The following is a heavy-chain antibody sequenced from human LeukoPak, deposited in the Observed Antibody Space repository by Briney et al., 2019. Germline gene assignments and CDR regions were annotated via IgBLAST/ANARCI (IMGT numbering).Heavy chain of an antibody. CDR1: GFTFSSYW. D-gene: IGHD4-11*01. CDR2: IKGDGSST. V-gene: IGHV3-74*01. Sequence: GGSLRLSCAASGFTFSSYWMHWVRHTPGKGLVWVSRIKGDGSSTSYADSVKGRFTISRDNAKNSLYLQMNSLRAEDTAVYYCAREYGNFRFFDYWGQGTLVTVSS. CDR3: AREYGNFRFFDY. J-gene: IGHJ4*02.